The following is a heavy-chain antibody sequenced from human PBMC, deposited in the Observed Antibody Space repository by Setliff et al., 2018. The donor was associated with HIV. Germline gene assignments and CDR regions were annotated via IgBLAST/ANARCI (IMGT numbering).Heavy chain of an antibody. CDR1: GYTFSTNA. CDR2: INAGDDNT. Sequence: ASVKVSCKAFGYTFSTNAIHWVRQAPGQRLEWMGYINAGDDNTRYSEKFQGRVTITRDTSASTAYMELSSLRSEDTAVYYCARIVNDYGDYYFDYWGQGTLVTVSS. J-gene: IGHJ4*02. V-gene: IGHV1-3*01. CDR3: ARIVNDYGDYYFDY. D-gene: IGHD4-17*01.